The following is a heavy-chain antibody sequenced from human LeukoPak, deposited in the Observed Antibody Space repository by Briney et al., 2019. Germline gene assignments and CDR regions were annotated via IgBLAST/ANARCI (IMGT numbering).Heavy chain of an antibody. J-gene: IGHJ4*02. D-gene: IGHD3-3*01. Sequence: GGSLRLSCAASGFTFSSYWMHWVRQAPGKGPVWVARTDRDGSSTAYADSVKGRYTISKDNAKNTLYLLMNSLRAEDTAVYYCARDSVEWYIFDYWGQGTLVTVSS. CDR1: GFTFSSYW. V-gene: IGHV3-74*01. CDR2: TDRDGSST. CDR3: ARDSVEWYIFDY.